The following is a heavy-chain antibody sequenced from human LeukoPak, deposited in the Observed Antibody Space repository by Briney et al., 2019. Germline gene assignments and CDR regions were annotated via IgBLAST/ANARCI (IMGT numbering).Heavy chain of an antibody. J-gene: IGHJ4*02. D-gene: IGHD5-12*01. CDR3: AKGGYDYVEVAYFDF. Sequence: GGSLRLSCTASGFSFNNYAMTWVRQAPGKGLEWVSIIIASSGATFYADSVKGRFTNSRDNSKNTLYLQMNSLSVEDTAVYYCAKGGYDYVEVAYFDFWGQGALVTVSS. CDR2: IIASSGAT. V-gene: IGHV3-23*01. CDR1: GFSFNNYA.